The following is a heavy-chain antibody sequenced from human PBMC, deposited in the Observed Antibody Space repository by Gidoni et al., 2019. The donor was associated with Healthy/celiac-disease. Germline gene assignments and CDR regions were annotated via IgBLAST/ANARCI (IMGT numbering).Heavy chain of an antibody. V-gene: IGHV1-2*02. CDR2: INPNSGGT. CDR3: ARIEVVGQWPPGFDP. Sequence: QVQLVQSGAEVKKPGASVKVSCKASGYTFTGYYMHWVRQAPGQGLEWMGWINPNSGGTNYAQKFQGRVTMTRDTSISTAYMELSRLRSDDTAVYYCARIEVVGQWPPGFDPWGQGTLVTVSS. CDR1: GYTFTGYY. J-gene: IGHJ5*02. D-gene: IGHD6-19*01.